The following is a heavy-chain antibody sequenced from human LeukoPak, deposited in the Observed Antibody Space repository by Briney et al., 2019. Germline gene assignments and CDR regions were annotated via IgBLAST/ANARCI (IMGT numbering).Heavy chain of an antibody. CDR2: ISSSGSHT. CDR3: AKLISSATNY. J-gene: IGHJ4*02. Sequence: GGSLRLSCAASGFTFDDYGMSWVRQAPGKGLEWVSSISSSGSHTYYADSVKGRFTISRDNSKNTLYLQMNSLRVEDTAVFYCAKLISSATNYWGQGTLVTVAS. CDR1: GFTFDDYG. V-gene: IGHV3-23*01. D-gene: IGHD2-15*01.